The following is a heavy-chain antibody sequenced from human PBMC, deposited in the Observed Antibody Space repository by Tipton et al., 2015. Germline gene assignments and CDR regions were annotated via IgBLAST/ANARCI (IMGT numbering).Heavy chain of an antibody. D-gene: IGHD4-23*01. Sequence: TLSLTCAVYGGSLSGYYWSWIRQPPGKGLEWIGEINHSGSTNYNPSLKSRVTISVDTSKTQFSLKMSSVTASDTAVYYCARARGRHGGLFDSWGQGILVTVSS. CDR1: GGSLSGYY. CDR2: INHSGST. J-gene: IGHJ4*02. CDR3: ARARGRHGGLFDS. V-gene: IGHV4-34*01.